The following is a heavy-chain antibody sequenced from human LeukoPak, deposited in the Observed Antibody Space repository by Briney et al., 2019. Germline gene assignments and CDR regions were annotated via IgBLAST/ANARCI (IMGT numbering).Heavy chain of an antibody. V-gene: IGHV4-4*07. Sequence: SETLSLTCSVSGGSISGYYWTWIRQPAGKGLEWIGRVYTSGSTHYNPSLKTRLSMSVDTSKNQFSLKLSSVTAADTAMYYCARLITGTTTAFDIWGQGTMVTVSS. CDR3: ARLITGTTTAFDI. CDR2: VYTSGST. J-gene: IGHJ3*02. D-gene: IGHD1-7*01. CDR1: GGSISGYY.